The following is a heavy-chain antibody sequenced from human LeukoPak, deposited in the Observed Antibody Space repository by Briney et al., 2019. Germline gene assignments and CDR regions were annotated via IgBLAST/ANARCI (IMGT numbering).Heavy chain of an antibody. J-gene: IGHJ4*02. D-gene: IGHD5-12*01. CDR1: GFTFSTYW. CDR2: IKVDGSEK. V-gene: IGHV3-7*01. Sequence: PGGSLRLSCTASGFTFSTYWMSWVRQAPGKGLEWVANIKVDGSEKYYVDSVKGRFTISRDSSKNILYLQMNNLRAEDTAVYYCARGPSGYHNTGGQGTLVTVSS. CDR3: ARGPSGYHNT.